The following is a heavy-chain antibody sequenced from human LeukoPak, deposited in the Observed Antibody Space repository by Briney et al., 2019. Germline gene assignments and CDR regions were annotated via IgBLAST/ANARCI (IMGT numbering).Heavy chain of an antibody. CDR3: ARDFEYCSGGSCWNHFDY. CDR2: INAGNGNT. Sequence: GASVKVSCKASGYTFTSYAMHWVRQAPGQRLEWMGWINAGNGNTKYSQKFQGRVTITRDTSASTAYMELSSLRSEDTAVYYCARDFEYCSGGSCWNHFDYWGQGTLVTVSS. V-gene: IGHV1-3*01. D-gene: IGHD2-15*01. CDR1: GYTFTSYA. J-gene: IGHJ4*02.